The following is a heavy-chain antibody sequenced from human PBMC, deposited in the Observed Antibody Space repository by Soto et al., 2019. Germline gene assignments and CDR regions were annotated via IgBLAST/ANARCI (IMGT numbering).Heavy chain of an antibody. V-gene: IGHV4-39*01. D-gene: IGHD2-15*01. Sequence: QLQLQESGPGLLKPSETLSLTCNVSGGSIGSKTSCWGWIRQPPGKGLEWIATFYYSEYTYYNPSLKSRVTIFVDTSKNQFSLKLSSVTAADPAVYYCVKLAGYCSGGRCHGDYAMDVWGQGTTATVSS. CDR1: GGSIGSKTSC. CDR2: FYYSEYT. J-gene: IGHJ6*02. CDR3: VKLAGYCSGGRCHGDYAMDV.